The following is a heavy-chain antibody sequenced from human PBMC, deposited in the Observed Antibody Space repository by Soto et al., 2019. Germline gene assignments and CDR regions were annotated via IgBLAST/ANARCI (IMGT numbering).Heavy chain of an antibody. CDR2: IYHSGST. Sequence: QVQLQESGPGLVKPSQTLSLTCTVSGGSISSGDYYWSWIRQPPGKGLEWIGYIYHSGSTYYNPSLKSRVTISVDTSKNQFSLKLSSVTAADTAVYYCARVLLWFGELSRSGMDVWGQGTTVTVSS. D-gene: IGHD3-10*01. J-gene: IGHJ6*02. V-gene: IGHV4-30-4*01. CDR1: GGSISSGDYY. CDR3: ARVLLWFGELSRSGMDV.